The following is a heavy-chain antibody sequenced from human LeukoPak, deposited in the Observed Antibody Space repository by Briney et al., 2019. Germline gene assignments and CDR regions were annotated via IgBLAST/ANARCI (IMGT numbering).Heavy chain of an antibody. CDR2: INPNSGGT. J-gene: IGHJ5*02. Sequence: GASVKVSCKASGYTFTGYYIPWVRQAPRQGLEWMGWINPNSGGTKYGQKFQGRVTMTRDTSISTAYMELSSLRSDDTAVYYCAKDKDEGDCTTTSCGWFDPWGQGTLVTVSS. D-gene: IGHD2-2*01. V-gene: IGHV1-2*02. CDR1: GYTFTGYY. CDR3: AKDKDEGDCTTTSCGWFDP.